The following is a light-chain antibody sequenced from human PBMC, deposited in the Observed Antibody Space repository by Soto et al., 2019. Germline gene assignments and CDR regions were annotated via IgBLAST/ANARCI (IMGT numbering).Light chain of an antibody. CDR1: SSNIGAHYD. J-gene: IGLJ1*01. Sequence: QSVLTQPPSVSGAPGQRVTISCTGSSSNIGAHYDVHWYQHLPGTAPKVLIYGSTNRPSGVPDRFSGSKSGTSASLAITGLQAEDEADYYCQSYDRSLSGYVFGTGTKVIVL. CDR2: GST. CDR3: QSYDRSLSGYV. V-gene: IGLV1-40*01.